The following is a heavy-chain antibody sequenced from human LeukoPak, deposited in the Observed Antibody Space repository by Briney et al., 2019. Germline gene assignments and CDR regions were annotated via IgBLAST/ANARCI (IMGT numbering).Heavy chain of an antibody. Sequence: SETLSLTCTVSGGSISSYYWSWIRQPPGKGLEWIGYIYYSGSTYYNPSLKSRVTISVDTSKNQFSLKLSSVTAADTAVYYCARTDTTITFDYWGQGTLVTVSS. CDR1: GGSISSYY. CDR3: ARTDTTITFDY. CDR2: IYYSGST. D-gene: IGHD5-24*01. J-gene: IGHJ4*02. V-gene: IGHV4-59*12.